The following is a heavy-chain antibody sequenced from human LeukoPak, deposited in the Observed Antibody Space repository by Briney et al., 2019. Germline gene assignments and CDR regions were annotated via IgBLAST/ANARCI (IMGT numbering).Heavy chain of an antibody. CDR3: ARGPGYCSGGSCDY. D-gene: IGHD2-15*01. J-gene: IGHJ4*02. V-gene: IGHV4-34*01. CDR2: INHSGST. Sequence: SETLSLTCAVYGGSFSGYYWSWIRQPPGKGLERIGEINHSGSTNYNPSLKSRVTISVDTSKNQFSLKLSSVTAADTAVYYCARGPGYCSGGSCDYWGQGTLVTVSS. CDR1: GGSFSGYY.